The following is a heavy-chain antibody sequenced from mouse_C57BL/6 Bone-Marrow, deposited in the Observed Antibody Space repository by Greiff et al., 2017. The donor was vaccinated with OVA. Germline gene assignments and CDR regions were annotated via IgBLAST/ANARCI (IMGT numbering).Heavy chain of an antibody. Sequence: QVQLQQSGPGLVQPSQSLSITCTVSGFSLTSYGVHWVRQSPGKGLEWLGVIWSGGSTDYNAAFISRLSISNDNSKSQVFFKMNSLQADDTAIYYCARKTEFITTVVATYYYAMDYWGQGTSVTVSS. CDR1: GFSLTSYG. J-gene: IGHJ4*01. CDR2: IWSGGST. V-gene: IGHV2-2*01. CDR3: ARKTEFITTVVATYYYAMDY. D-gene: IGHD1-1*01.